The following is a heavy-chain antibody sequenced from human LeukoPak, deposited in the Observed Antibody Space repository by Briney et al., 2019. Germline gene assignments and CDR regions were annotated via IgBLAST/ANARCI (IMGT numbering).Heavy chain of an antibody. CDR3: AREFGYRGYIDY. CDR2: IDHIEREK. CDR1: GFTFSNYW. V-gene: IGHV3-7*03. J-gene: IGHJ4*02. D-gene: IGHD5-12*01. Sequence: GGSLRLSCAASGFTFSNYWMSWVRQAPGKGLDWVANIDHIEREKYYVDSVKGRFTISRDNAKNSLYLQINGLRADDTGVYYCAREFGYRGYIDYWGQGTLVTVSS.